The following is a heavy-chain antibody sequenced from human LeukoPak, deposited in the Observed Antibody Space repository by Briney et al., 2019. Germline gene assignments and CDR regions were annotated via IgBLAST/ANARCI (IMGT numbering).Heavy chain of an antibody. CDR2: IYYSGST. D-gene: IGHD5-18*01. CDR3: ARAVQLWPHYYYYGMDV. J-gene: IGHJ6*02. V-gene: IGHV4-59*01. CDR1: GGSISSYY. Sequence: SETLSLTCTVSGGSISSYYWSWIRQPPGKGLEWIGYIYYSGSTNYNPSLKSRVTISVDTSKNQFSLKLSSVTAAGTAVYYCARAVQLWPHYYYYGMDVWGQGTTVTVSS.